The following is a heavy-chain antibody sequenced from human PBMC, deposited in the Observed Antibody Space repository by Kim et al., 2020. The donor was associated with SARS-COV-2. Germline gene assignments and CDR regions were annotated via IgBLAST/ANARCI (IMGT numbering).Heavy chain of an antibody. CDR3: ARRQFSSGWYYFDY. Sequence: GGSLRLSCAASGCTFSSHWMHWVRQAPGKGLVWVSRINSDGTTTSYADSVKGRFTISRDHAKNTLYLQMNSLRAEDTAVYYCARRQFSSGWYYFDYWGQG. V-gene: IGHV3-74*01. D-gene: IGHD6-19*01. CDR2: INSDGTTT. J-gene: IGHJ4*02. CDR1: GCTFSSHW.